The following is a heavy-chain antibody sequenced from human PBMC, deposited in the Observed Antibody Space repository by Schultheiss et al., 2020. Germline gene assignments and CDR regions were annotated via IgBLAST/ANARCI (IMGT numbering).Heavy chain of an antibody. D-gene: IGHD2-2*01. Sequence: GESLKISCAASEFTFSSYSMNWVRQAPGKGLEWVSSISSSSSYIYYADSVKGRFTISRDNSKNTLYLQMNSLRAEDTAVYYCARGCSSTSCRLDYYYMDVWGKGTTVTVSS. CDR3: ARGCSSTSCRLDYYYMDV. CDR1: EFTFSSYS. V-gene: IGHV3-21*01. J-gene: IGHJ6*03. CDR2: ISSSSSYI.